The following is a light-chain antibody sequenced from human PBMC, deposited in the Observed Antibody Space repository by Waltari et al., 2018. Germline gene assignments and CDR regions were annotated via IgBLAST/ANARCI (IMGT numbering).Light chain of an antibody. CDR2: WAS. CDR3: QQYYSTPPT. CDR1: PNILYSSNNKYF. V-gene: IGKV4-1*01. Sequence: DIVMTQSPDSLAVSLGERATINCKSSPNILYSSNNKYFLAWYQQKSGQPPKLLIYWASTRASGVPDRFSGSGSGTDFTLTISSLQAEDVAVYYCQQYYSTPPTFGQGTKVEIK. J-gene: IGKJ1*01.